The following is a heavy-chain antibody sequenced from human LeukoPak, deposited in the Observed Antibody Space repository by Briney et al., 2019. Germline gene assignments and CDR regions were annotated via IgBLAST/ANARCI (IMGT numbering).Heavy chain of an antibody. D-gene: IGHD4-17*01. CDR1: GYTFTSYG. CDR2: ISAYNGNT. CDR3: ARDYGDYVLGSFDY. V-gene: IGHV1-18*01. Sequence: ASVKVSCKASGYTFTSYGISWVRQAPGQGLEWMGWISAYNGNTNYAQKLQGRVTMTTDTSTSIAYMELRSLRSDDTAVYYCARDYGDYVLGSFDYWGQGTLVTVSS. J-gene: IGHJ4*02.